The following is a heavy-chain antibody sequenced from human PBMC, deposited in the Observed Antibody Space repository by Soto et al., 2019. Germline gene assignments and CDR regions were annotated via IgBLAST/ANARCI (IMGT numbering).Heavy chain of an antibody. Sequence: QVQLQQWGAGLLKPSETLSLTCAVYGGSFSGYYWSWIRQPPGKGLEWIGEINHSGSTNYNPSLKSRVTISVDTSKNQFSLKLSSVTAADTAVYYCARGKWCGEFGNWGQGTMVTVSS. D-gene: IGHD3-10*01. V-gene: IGHV4-34*01. CDR2: INHSGST. J-gene: IGHJ3*01. CDR1: GGSFSGYY. CDR3: ARGKWCGEFGN.